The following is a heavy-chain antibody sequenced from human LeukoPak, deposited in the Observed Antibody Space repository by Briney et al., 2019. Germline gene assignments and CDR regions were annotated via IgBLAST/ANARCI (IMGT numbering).Heavy chain of an antibody. Sequence: SETLSLTCTVSGGSISSGSYYWSWIRQPAGKGLEWIGYIYYSGSTNYNPSLKSRLTISVDTSKNQFSPKLYSVTAADSAVYYCARRVNFYGSGWGMDVWGQGTTVTVSS. J-gene: IGHJ6*02. CDR1: GGSISSGSYY. V-gene: IGHV4-61*10. CDR3: ARRVNFYGSGWGMDV. D-gene: IGHD3-10*01. CDR2: IYYSGST.